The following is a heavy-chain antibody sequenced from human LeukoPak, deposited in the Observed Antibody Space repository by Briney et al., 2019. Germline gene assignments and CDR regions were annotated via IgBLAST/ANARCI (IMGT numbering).Heavy chain of an antibody. V-gene: IGHV3-9*01. D-gene: IGHD6-13*01. Sequence: GGSLRLSCAASGLTFDDYAMHWVRQAPGKGLEWVSGVSWNSGSIGYADSVKGRFTISRDNAKNSLYLLLNSLRVEDTALYYCAKAISSSFFDLWGQGTLVTVSS. CDR2: VSWNSGSI. CDR3: AKAISSSFFDL. J-gene: IGHJ4*02. CDR1: GLTFDDYA.